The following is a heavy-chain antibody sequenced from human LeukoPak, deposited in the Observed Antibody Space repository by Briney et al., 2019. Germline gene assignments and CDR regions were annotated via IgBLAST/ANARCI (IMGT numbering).Heavy chain of an antibody. D-gene: IGHD3-16*02. CDR2: TSAYNGNT. Sequence: GASVKVPCKASGYTFTSYGISWVRQAPGQGLEWMGWTSAYNGNTNYAQKLQGRVTMTTDTSTSTAYMELRSLRSDDTAVYYCARAAKKIRRRYDYVWGSYRPDFDYWGQGTLVTVSS. CDR1: GYTFTSYG. V-gene: IGHV1-18*01. J-gene: IGHJ4*02. CDR3: ARAAKKIRRRYDYVWGSYRPDFDY.